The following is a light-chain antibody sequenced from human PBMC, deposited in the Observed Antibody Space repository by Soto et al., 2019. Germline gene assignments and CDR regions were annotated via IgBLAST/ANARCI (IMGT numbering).Light chain of an antibody. CDR1: QSVSNNY. J-gene: IGKJ1*01. Sequence: IVLTQSPGTLSLSPGERATLSCKASQSVSNNYLDWYQQKPGQAPRLLIYGASSRATGIPDRFSGSGSGTEFTLTISRLEPEDFAVFYCQQYGSSPRTFGQGTRVEIK. V-gene: IGKV3-20*01. CDR3: QQYGSSPRT. CDR2: GAS.